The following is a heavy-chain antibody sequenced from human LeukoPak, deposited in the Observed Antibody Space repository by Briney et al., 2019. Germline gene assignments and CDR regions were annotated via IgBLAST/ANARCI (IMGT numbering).Heavy chain of an antibody. Sequence: PSETLSLTCTVSGGSISSSSYYWGWIRQPPGKGLEWIGSIYYSGSTYYNPSLKSRVTISVDTSKNQFSLKLSSVTAADTAVYYCARDWPGWDWFQPRQTNWFDPWGQGTLVTVSS. V-gene: IGHV4-39*02. D-gene: IGHD3/OR15-3a*01. CDR1: GGSISSSSYY. J-gene: IGHJ5*02. CDR3: ARDWPGWDWFQPRQTNWFDP. CDR2: IYYSGST.